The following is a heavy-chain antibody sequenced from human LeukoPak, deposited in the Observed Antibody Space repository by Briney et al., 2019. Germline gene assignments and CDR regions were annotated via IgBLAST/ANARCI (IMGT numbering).Heavy chain of an antibody. CDR3: ARSDCSSTTCYVTFDY. CDR2: ISAYNGDT. J-gene: IGHJ4*02. CDR1: GYTFTSYG. D-gene: IGHD2-2*01. Sequence: ASMKVSCKASGYTFTSYGISWVRQAPGQGLEWMGWISAYNGDTNYAQNLQGRVTMTTDASTSTAYMDLRSLRSDDTAVYYCARSDCSSTTCYVTFDYWGQGTLVIVSS. V-gene: IGHV1-18*01.